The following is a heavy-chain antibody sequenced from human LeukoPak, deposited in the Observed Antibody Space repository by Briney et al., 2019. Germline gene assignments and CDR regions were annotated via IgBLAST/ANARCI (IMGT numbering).Heavy chain of an antibody. D-gene: IGHD1-26*01. CDR3: ARDGRELTSIDY. Sequence: SETLSLTCTVSGGSISSSSYYWGWIRQPPGKGLEWIGSIYYSGSTYYNPSLKSRVTISVDTSKNQFSLKLSSVTAADTAVYYCARDGRELTSIDYWGQGTLVTVSS. CDR2: IYYSGST. V-gene: IGHV4-39*07. CDR1: GGSISSSSYY. J-gene: IGHJ4*02.